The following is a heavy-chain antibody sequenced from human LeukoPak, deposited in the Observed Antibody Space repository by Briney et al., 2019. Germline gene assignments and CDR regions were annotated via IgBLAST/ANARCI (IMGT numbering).Heavy chain of an antibody. D-gene: IGHD3-3*01. CDR2: ISGSGGAT. V-gene: IGHV3-23*01. CDR1: GFTFNTYG. Sequence: GGSLRLSCAASGFTFNTYGMSWVRQAPGKGLEWVSGISGSGGATYYADSVKGRFTISRDDPHNTLYLQMNSLRAEDTAIYYCARDERLLSFLKWGQGTLVTVSS. J-gene: IGHJ4*02. CDR3: ARDERLLSFLK.